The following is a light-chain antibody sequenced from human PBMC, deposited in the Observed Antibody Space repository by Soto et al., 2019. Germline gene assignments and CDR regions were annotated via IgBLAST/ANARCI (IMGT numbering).Light chain of an antibody. V-gene: IGLV2-14*03. J-gene: IGLJ1*01. CDR2: DVS. CDR3: SSYTTSNTRQIV. Sequence: QSALTQPASVSGSPGQSITISCTGTSSDVGGYNYVSWYQHHPGKAPKLIIYDVSNRPSGVSIRFSGSKSDNTASLTISGLQPEDEADNHCSSYTTSNTRQIVFGTGTKVPV. CDR1: SSDVGGYNY.